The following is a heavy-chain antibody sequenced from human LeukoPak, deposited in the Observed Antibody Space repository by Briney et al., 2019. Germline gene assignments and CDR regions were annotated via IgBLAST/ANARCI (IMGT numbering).Heavy chain of an antibody. J-gene: IGHJ4*02. CDR2: IYPGDSDT. D-gene: IGHD6-19*01. CDR3: ARHRIAVAGLVSLDY. V-gene: IGHV5-51*01. CDR1: GYSFTSYW. Sequence: GGSLRLSCKGSGYSFTSYWIGWVRQMPGKGLEWMGIIYPGDSDTRYSPSFQGQVTISADKSISTAYLQWSSLKASDTAMYYCARHRIAVAGLVSLDYWGQGTLVTVSS.